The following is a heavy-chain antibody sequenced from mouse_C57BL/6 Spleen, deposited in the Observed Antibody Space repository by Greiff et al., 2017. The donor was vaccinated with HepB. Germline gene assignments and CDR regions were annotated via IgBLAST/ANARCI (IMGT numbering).Heavy chain of an antibody. CDR1: GYSITSGYF. Sequence: EVKLQESGPGLVKPSQSLSLTCSVTGYSITSGYFWNWIRQFPGDKLEWMGYISYDGSNNYNPSLKNRISITRDTSKNQFFLKLNSVTTEDTATYYCARPNYDDDGPWFAYWGQGTLVTASA. D-gene: IGHD2-4*01. CDR3: ARPNYDDDGPWFAY. CDR2: ISYDGSN. V-gene: IGHV3-6*01. J-gene: IGHJ3*01.